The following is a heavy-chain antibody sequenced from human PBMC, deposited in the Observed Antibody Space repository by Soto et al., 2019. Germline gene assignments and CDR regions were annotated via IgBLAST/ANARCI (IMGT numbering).Heavy chain of an antibody. CDR1: GFTFSSYG. CDR3: ARDADAYYYDSSGYYHAGY. D-gene: IGHD3-22*01. J-gene: IGHJ4*02. CDR2: IWYDGSNK. V-gene: IGHV3-33*01. Sequence: QVQLVESGGGVVQPGRSLRLSCAASGFTFSSYGMHWVRQAPGKGLEWVAVIWYDGSNKYYADSVKGRFTISRDNSTNTLYLQMNSLRAEDTAVYYCARDADAYYYDSSGYYHAGYWGQGTLVTVSS.